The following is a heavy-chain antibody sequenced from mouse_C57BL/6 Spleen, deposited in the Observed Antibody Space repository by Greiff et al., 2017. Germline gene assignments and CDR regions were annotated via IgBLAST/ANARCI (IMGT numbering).Heavy chain of an antibody. CDR3: ANYGSDAMDY. CDR1: GFTFSDYG. D-gene: IGHD1-1*01. V-gene: IGHV5-17*01. J-gene: IGHJ4*01. Sequence: EVMLVESGGGLVKPGGSLKLSCAASGFTFSDYGMHWVRQAPEKGLEWVAYIRSGSSTIYYADTVKGRFTISRDNAKNTLFLQMTSLRSEDTAMYYCANYGSDAMDYWGQGTSVTVSS. CDR2: IRSGSSTI.